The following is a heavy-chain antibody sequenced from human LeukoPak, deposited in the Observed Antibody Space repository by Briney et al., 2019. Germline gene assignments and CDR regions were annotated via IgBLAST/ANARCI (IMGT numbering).Heavy chain of an antibody. CDR1: GGSISSSSYY. CDR2: IYSSGST. Sequence: SETLSLTCTVSGGSISSSSYYWSWIRQPAGKGLEWIGCIYSSGSTNYNPSLKSRVTISVDTSKNQFSLKLSSVTAADTAVYYCARGGYCGGDCYFYYWGQGTLVTVSS. J-gene: IGHJ4*02. CDR3: ARGGYCGGDCYFYY. V-gene: IGHV4-61*02. D-gene: IGHD2-21*02.